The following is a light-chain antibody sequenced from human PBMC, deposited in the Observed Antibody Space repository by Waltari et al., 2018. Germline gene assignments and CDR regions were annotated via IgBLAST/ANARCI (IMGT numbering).Light chain of an antibody. CDR3: QKYDRLPAT. CDR1: QTVGKA. Sequence: EIVLTQSPGTLSLSPGETATLSYRASQTVGKALTWYQQKPGQAPRLLIYDTSRRAPGIPDRFSGSVFGTDFSLTISRLEPEDFAVYYCQKYDRLPATFGQGTKVEIK. V-gene: IGKV3-20*01. J-gene: IGKJ1*01. CDR2: DTS.